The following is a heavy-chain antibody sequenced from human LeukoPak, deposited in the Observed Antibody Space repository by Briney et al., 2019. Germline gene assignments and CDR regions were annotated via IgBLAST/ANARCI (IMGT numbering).Heavy chain of an antibody. V-gene: IGHV3-48*03. CDR1: GFTFIGYE. CDR2: ISTSGSTI. J-gene: IGHJ4*02. Sequence: PGGSLRLSCAASGFTFIGYEMHWVRQAPGKGLEWISCISTSGSTIYHANFVKGRFTFSGDNARNSLYLQMNSLRAEDTAVYYCARDGPGYSFDYWGQGTLVTVSS. D-gene: IGHD5-18*01. CDR3: ARDGPGYSFDY.